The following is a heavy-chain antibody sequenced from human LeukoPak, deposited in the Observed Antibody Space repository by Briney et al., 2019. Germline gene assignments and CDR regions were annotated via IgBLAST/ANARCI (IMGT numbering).Heavy chain of an antibody. D-gene: IGHD6-19*01. J-gene: IGHJ4*02. CDR1: GGSISSYY. V-gene: IGHV4-4*07. Sequence: PSETLSLTCTVSGGSISSYYWSWVRQPAGKALEWIGCIYTSGTTSYNPSLKSRVTISVDTSKNHFSLKLTSVTAADTAVYYCARGDTVTGTFDYWGQGALVTVSS. CDR3: ARGDTVTGTFDY. CDR2: IYTSGTT.